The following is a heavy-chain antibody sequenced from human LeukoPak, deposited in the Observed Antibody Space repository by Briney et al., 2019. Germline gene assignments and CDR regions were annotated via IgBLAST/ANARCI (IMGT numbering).Heavy chain of an antibody. J-gene: IGHJ4*02. CDR2: ISSSSSYI. Sequence: GGGLRLSCAASVFTFSSYIMNWVRQAPGRGVEWVSSISSSSSYIYYADSVKGRFNIYRDNDKKKLYLQMNGLRAEDTAVYYCARDFDVWRGPEDYWGQGTLVTVS. V-gene: IGHV3-21*01. CDR1: VFTFSSYI. CDR3: ARDFDVWRGPEDY. D-gene: IGHD3-3*01.